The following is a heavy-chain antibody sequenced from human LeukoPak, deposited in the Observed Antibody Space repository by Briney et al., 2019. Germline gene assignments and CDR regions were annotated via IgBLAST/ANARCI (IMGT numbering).Heavy chain of an antibody. CDR2: IIPVLGIA. J-gene: IGHJ6*02. Sequence: GASVKVSCKASGGTFRSYAFTWVRQAPGQGLEWMGGIIPVLGIANYAQKFQGRVTITADESTGTAYMELSSLTSEDTAVYYCAAPQSRISSYYYVMDVWGQGTTVTVSS. V-gene: IGHV1-69*10. D-gene: IGHD2-15*01. CDR1: GGTFRSYA. CDR3: AAPQSRISSYYYVMDV.